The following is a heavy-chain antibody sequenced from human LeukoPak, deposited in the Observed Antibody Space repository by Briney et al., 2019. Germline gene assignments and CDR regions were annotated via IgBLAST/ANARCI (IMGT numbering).Heavy chain of an antibody. CDR3: ARQVVGRYNWFDP. D-gene: IGHD1-26*01. J-gene: IGHJ5*02. CDR1: GYTFTSYD. CDR2: MNPNSGNT. V-gene: IGHV1-8*01. Sequence: ASVKVSCKASGYTFTSYDINWVRQATGQGLEWMGWMNPNSGNTGYAQKFQGRATMTRNTSISTAYMELSSLRSEDTAVYYCARQVVGRYNWFDPWGQGTLVTVSS.